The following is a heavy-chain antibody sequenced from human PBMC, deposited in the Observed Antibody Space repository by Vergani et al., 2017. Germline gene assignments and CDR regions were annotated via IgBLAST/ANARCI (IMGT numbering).Heavy chain of an antibody. CDR3: VCRATSPPRCFDC. V-gene: IGHV4-61*02. CDR1: GASLTSGSFY. D-gene: IGHD2-2*01. J-gene: IGHJ4*02. CDR2: IHASGTE. Sequence: QVHLNEAGPGLVKPSQTLSLTCTVSGASLTSGSFYWSWIRQPAGKGMEWIGRIHASGTENYNPSLRSRVTTSVDASKNQFSLKLTSVTAADTAVYRCVCRATSPPRCFDCWGQGTLVIVSS.